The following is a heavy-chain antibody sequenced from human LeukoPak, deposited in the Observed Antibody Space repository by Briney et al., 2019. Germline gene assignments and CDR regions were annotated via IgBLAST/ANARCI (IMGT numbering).Heavy chain of an antibody. CDR3: AREGAGRSSGWDY. D-gene: IGHD6-19*01. CDR2: IKQDGSEK. J-gene: IGHJ4*02. Sequence: GGSLRLSCAASGFTFSSYWMSWVRQAPGKGLEWVANIKQDGSEKYYVDPVKGRFTVSRDNAKNSLYLQMNSLRAEDTAVYYCAREGAGRSSGWDYWGQGTLVTVSS. V-gene: IGHV3-7*01. CDR1: GFTFSSYW.